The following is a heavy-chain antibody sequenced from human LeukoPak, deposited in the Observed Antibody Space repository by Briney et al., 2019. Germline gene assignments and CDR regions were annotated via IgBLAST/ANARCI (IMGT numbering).Heavy chain of an antibody. CDR2: ISGDTTYI. CDR3: ARRGTDASFSFFDV. J-gene: IGHJ3*01. Sequence: PGGSLRLSCAASGFTFKNFWMSWVRQIPGERPEWVSSISGDTTYIYYADSLKGRFTISRDNTNTSLFLQMNSLRAEDTATYFCARRGTDASFSFFDVWGQGTMVTVSS. V-gene: IGHV3-21*01. CDR1: GFTFKNFW. D-gene: IGHD1-1*01.